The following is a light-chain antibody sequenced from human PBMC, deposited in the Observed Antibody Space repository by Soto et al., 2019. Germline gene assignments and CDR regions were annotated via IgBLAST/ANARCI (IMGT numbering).Light chain of an antibody. CDR3: QQANRFLGIT. CDR1: QGISSY. J-gene: IGKJ5*01. V-gene: IGKV1-8*01. CDR2: ASS. Sequence: AIRMTQSPSSFSASTGDRVTITCRASQGISSYLAWYQQKPGKAPKLLIYASSSLQSGVPSRFSGSGSGTDFTLTISRLQPEDFATYYGQQANRFLGITVGQGTRLEIK.